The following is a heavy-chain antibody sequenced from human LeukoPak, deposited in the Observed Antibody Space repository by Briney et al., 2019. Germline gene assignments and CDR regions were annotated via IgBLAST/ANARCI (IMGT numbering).Heavy chain of an antibody. V-gene: IGHV4-38-2*02. CDR2: IYHSGST. D-gene: IGHD2-2*01. CDR3: AREGGGNIVVVPAAPFFDY. CDR1: GYSISSGYY. Sequence: PSETLSLTCTVSGYSISSGYYWGWIRQPPGKGLEWIGSIYHSGSTYYNPSLKSRVTISVDTSKNQFSLKLSSVTAADTAVYYCAREGGGNIVVVPAAPFFDYWGQGTLVTVSS. J-gene: IGHJ4*02.